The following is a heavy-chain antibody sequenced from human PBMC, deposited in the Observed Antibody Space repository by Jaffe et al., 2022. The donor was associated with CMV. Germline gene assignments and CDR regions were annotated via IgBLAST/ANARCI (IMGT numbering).Heavy chain of an antibody. J-gene: IGHJ1*01. CDR1: GGSISTSSYY. Sequence: QLQLQESGPGLVKPSETLSLTCTVSGGSISTSSYYWGWIRHPPRKGLEWIGSIYYSGSTYYNPSLKSRVTISVDTSKNQFSLKLSSVTAADTAVYYCARSHGSDLLILQHWGQGTLVTVSS. D-gene: IGHD3-10*01. CDR2: IYYSGST. CDR3: ARSHGSDLLILQH. V-gene: IGHV4-39*01.